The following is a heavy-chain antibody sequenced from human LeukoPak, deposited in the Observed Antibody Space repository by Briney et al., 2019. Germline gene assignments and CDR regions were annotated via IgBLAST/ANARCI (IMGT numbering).Heavy chain of an antibody. D-gene: IGHD5-24*01. CDR1: GFTFSSYA. CDR2: ISGGGGST. V-gene: IGHV3-23*01. J-gene: IGHJ5*02. CDR3: VRDGRDGYDA. Sequence: GGSLRLSCAASGFTFSSYAMSWVRQAPGKGLEWVSGISGGGGSTNYADSMKGRFTISRDNAKNTLYLQMNSLRAEDTAVYYCVRDGRDGYDAWGQGTLVSVSS.